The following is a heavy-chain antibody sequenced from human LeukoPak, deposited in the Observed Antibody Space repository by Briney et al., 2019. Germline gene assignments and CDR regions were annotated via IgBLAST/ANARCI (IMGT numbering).Heavy chain of an antibody. Sequence: GGSLRLSCAASGFTFSSYSMNWVRQAPGKGLEWVSHISSSSSTIYYADSVKGRFTISRDNAKNSLYLQMNSLRAEDTAVYYCARDFIVVVPAAHEGFDYWGQGTLVTVSS. CDR1: GFTFSSYS. V-gene: IGHV3-48*01. CDR3: ARDFIVVVPAAHEGFDY. J-gene: IGHJ4*02. D-gene: IGHD2-2*01. CDR2: ISSSSSTI.